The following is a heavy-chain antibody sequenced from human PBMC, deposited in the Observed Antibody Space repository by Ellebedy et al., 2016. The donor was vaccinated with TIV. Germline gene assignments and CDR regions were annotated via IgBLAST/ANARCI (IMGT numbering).Heavy chain of an antibody. V-gene: IGHV1-69*13. Sequence: SVKVSXXASGGTFSSYAISWVRQAPGQGLEWMGGIIPIFGTANYAQKFQGRVTITADESTSTAYMELSSLRSEDTAVYYCASCSIGSSWYNNWFNPWGQGTLVTVSS. CDR1: GGTFSSYA. CDR3: ASCSIGSSWYNNWFNP. CDR2: IIPIFGTA. D-gene: IGHD6-13*01. J-gene: IGHJ5*02.